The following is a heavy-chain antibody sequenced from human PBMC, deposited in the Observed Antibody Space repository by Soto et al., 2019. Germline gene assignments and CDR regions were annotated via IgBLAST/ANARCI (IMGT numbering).Heavy chain of an antibody. Sequence: QVQLVESGGGVVQPGRSLRLSCAASGFTFSSYCMHWVRQAPGKGLEWVAVISYDGSNKYYADSVKGRFTISRDNSKNTLYLQMNSLRAEDTAVYYCAKDRLDYYDSSGSDYWGQGTLVTVSS. V-gene: IGHV3-30*18. CDR3: AKDRLDYYDSSGSDY. D-gene: IGHD3-22*01. CDR2: ISYDGSNK. J-gene: IGHJ4*02. CDR1: GFTFSSYC.